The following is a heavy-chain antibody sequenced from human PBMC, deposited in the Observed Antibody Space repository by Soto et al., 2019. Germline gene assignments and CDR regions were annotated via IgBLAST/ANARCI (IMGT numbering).Heavy chain of an antibody. D-gene: IGHD2-8*02. CDR1: GFTFSSYR. J-gene: IGHJ6*03. V-gene: IGHV3-21*01. Sequence: EVQLVESGGGLVKPGGSLRLSCAASGFTFSSYRMNWVRQAPGKGLEWVSSISSSSSYIYYADSVKGRFTISRDNAKNSLYLQMNSLRAEDTAVYYCARASWPIGLDYYYMDVWGKGTTVTVSS. CDR3: ARASWPIGLDYYYMDV. CDR2: ISSSSSYI.